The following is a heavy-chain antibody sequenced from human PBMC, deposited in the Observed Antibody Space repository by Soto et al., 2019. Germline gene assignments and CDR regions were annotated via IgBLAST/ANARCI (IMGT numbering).Heavy chain of an antibody. V-gene: IGHV1-2*04. CDR3: ARDLAVAAPGHYYYGMDV. Sequence: SVKVSCKASGYSFTGYYMHWVRQAPGQGLEWMGWINPNSGGTNYAQKFQGWVTMTRDTSISTAYMELSRLRSDDTAVYYCARDLAVAAPGHYYYGMDVWGQGTPVIVSS. CDR1: GYSFTGYY. CDR2: INPNSGGT. D-gene: IGHD6-19*01. J-gene: IGHJ6*02.